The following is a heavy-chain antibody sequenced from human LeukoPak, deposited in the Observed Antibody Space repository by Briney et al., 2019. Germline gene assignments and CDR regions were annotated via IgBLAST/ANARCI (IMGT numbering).Heavy chain of an antibody. CDR1: GDSISSSGYY. V-gene: IGHV4-39*07. J-gene: IGHJ4*02. D-gene: IGHD3-22*01. Sequence: SETLSLTCTVSGDSISSSGYYWGWIRQSPAKGLEWIGSIYYGGTSYYNPSLKSRVTISVDTSKNQFSLKLSSVTAADTAVYYCASHPRGYYYDSSGYYYSWWGQGTLVTVSS. CDR2: IYYGGTS. CDR3: ASHPRGYYYDSSGYYYSW.